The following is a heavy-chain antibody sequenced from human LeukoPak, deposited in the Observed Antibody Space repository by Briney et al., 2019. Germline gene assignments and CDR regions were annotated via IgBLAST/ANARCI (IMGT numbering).Heavy chain of an antibody. CDR1: GGSYSGYY. CDR3: ARGREVYSSSWYGRDY. CDR2: INHSGST. J-gene: IGHJ4*02. V-gene: IGHV4-34*01. D-gene: IGHD6-13*01. Sequence: PSETLSLTCAVYGGSYSGYYWSWIRQPPGKGLEWIGEINHSGSTNYNPSLKSRVTISVDTSKNQFSLKLSSVTAADTAVYYCARGREVYSSSWYGRDYWGQGTLVTVSS.